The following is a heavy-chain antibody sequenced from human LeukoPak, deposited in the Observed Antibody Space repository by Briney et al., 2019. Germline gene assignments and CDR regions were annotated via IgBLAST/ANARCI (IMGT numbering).Heavy chain of an antibody. CDR2: INAGNGNT. Sequence: ASVKVSCKASGYTFTSYAMHWVRQAPGQGLEWMGWINAGNGNTKYSQKFQGRVTITRDTSASTAYMELSSLRSEDTAVYYCARSIVVVRYFDYWGQGTLVTVSS. J-gene: IGHJ4*02. V-gene: IGHV1-3*01. D-gene: IGHD3-22*01. CDR3: ARSIVVVRYFDY. CDR1: GYTFTSYA.